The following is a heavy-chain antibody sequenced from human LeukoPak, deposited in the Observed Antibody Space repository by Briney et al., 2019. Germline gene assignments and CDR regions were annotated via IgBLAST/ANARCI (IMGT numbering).Heavy chain of an antibody. CDR1: GFTFSSYG. D-gene: IGHD3-10*01. CDR2: ISYDGSNK. J-gene: IGHJ4*02. V-gene: IGHV3-30*18. CDR3: AKDTRPPFYGSGSYYPDY. Sequence: GRSLRLSCAASGFTFSSYGMHWVRQAPGKGLEWVAVISYDGSNKYYADSVKGRFTISRDNSKNTLYLQMNSLRAEDTAVYYCAKDTRPPFYGSGSYYPDYWGQGTLVPVSS.